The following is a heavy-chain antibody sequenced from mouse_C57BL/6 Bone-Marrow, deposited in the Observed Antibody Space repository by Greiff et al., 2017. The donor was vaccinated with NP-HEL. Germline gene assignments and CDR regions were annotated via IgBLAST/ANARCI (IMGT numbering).Heavy chain of an antibody. J-gene: IGHJ2*01. CDR3: ARDVPPTIVTNYFDY. CDR1: GYTFTSYT. D-gene: IGHD2-5*01. V-gene: IGHV1-4*01. Sequence: QVQLQQSGAELARPGASVKMSCKASGYTFTSYTMHWVKQRPGQGLEWIGYINPSSGYTKYNQKFKDKATLTADKSSSTAYMQLSSLTSEDSAVYYCARDVPPTIVTNYFDYWGQGTTLTVSS. CDR2: INPSSGYT.